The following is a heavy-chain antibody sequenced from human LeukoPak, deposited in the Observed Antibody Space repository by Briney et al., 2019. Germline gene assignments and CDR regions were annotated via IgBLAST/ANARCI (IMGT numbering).Heavy chain of an antibody. CDR2: IYYSGST. V-gene: IGHV4-61*01. CDR3: ATAAAGARPDY. CDR1: GGSVSSGSYY. D-gene: IGHD6-13*01. J-gene: IGHJ4*02. Sequence: SETLSLTCTVSGGSVSSGSYYWSWIRQPPGKGLEWIGYIYYSGSTNYNPSLKSRVTISVDTSKNQFSLKLSSVTAADTAVYYCATAAAGARPDYWGQGTLVTVSS.